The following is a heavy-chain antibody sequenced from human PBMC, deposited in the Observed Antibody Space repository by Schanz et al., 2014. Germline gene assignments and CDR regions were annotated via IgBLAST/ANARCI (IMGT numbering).Heavy chain of an antibody. CDR1: GFTLSSYA. J-gene: IGHJ4*02. Sequence: QVQLVESGGGVVQPGRSLRLSCAAYGFTLSSYAMHWVRQAPGKGLEWVAVISYDGSNKYYADSVKGRFTISRDNSKNTLYLQMNTLRAEDTAVYSCARGIGGYGANNCFDYWGQGTLVTVSS. V-gene: IGHV3-30-3*01. D-gene: IGHD5-12*01. CDR2: ISYDGSNK. CDR3: ARGIGGYGANNCFDY.